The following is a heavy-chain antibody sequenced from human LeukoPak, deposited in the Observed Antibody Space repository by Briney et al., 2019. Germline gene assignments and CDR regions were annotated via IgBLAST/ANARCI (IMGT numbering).Heavy chain of an antibody. CDR1: GFTFSAFS. J-gene: IGHJ4*02. CDR3: AKDTPSRNLGWDR. Sequence: PGGSLRLSCAASGFTFSAFSMTWVRQAPGKGLEWVSLIASNGGNTYYADSVKGRFTVSRDNSKNTLYLQMNSLRAEDTAIYYCAKDTPSRNLGWDRWGQGTLVTLST. CDR2: IASNGGNT. V-gene: IGHV3-23*01. D-gene: IGHD6-19*01.